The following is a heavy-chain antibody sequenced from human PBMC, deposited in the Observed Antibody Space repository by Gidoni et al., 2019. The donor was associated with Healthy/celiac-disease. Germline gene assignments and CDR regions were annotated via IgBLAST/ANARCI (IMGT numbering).Heavy chain of an antibody. CDR2: IKQDGSEK. CDR3: ARDAPALDGYNDY. D-gene: IGHD5-12*01. J-gene: IGHJ4*02. CDR1: GFTFSSYW. Sequence: EVQLVESGGGLVQPGGSLRLSCAASGFTFSSYWISWVRQAPGKGLEWVANIKQDGSEKYYVDSVKGRFTISRDNAKNSLYLQMNSLRAEDTAVYYCARDAPALDGYNDYWGQGTLVTVSS. V-gene: IGHV3-7*04.